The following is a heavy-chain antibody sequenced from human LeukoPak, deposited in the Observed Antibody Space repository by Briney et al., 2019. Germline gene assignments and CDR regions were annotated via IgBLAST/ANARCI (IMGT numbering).Heavy chain of an antibody. CDR1: GGTFSSYA. D-gene: IGHD3-22*01. CDR2: IIPIFGTA. V-gene: IGHV1-69*05. J-gene: IGHJ6*03. CDR3: ARDGDYYDSSGHHYYYYYMDV. Sequence: SVKVSCKASGGTFSSYAISWVRQAPGQGLEWMRGIIPIFGTANYAQKFQGRVTITTDESTSTAYMELSSLRSEDTAVYYCARDGDYYDSSGHHYYYYYMDVWGKGTTVTVSS.